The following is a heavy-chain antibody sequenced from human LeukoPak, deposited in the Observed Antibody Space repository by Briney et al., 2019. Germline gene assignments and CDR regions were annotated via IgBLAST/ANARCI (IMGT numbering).Heavy chain of an antibody. Sequence: GGSLRLSCVASGFTISSHWMTWVRQTPGKGLEWVGNINPEGYDKFYVDSVKGRFTMSRHKAKNSLYLQMDSLRAEDTAVYYCARLKGTTSVFDYWGQRALVTVSS. V-gene: IGHV3-7*03. CDR1: GFTISSHW. CDR3: ARLKGTTSVFDY. D-gene: IGHD4-17*01. CDR2: INPEGYDK. J-gene: IGHJ4*02.